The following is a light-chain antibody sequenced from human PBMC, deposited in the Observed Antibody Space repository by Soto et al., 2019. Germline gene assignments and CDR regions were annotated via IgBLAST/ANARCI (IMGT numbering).Light chain of an antibody. CDR2: DXX. CDR1: QSVSSN. J-gene: IGKJ4*01. Sequence: EIVMTHAPATLSVSPGERATLSCRASQSVSSNLAGYQQKPGQXPXLXXXDXXXXAVGIPARFSGSGSGTDFTLTISSLEPEDFAVYYCQQRSNWPPGTFGGGTKVDIK. CDR3: QQRSNWPPGT. V-gene: IGKV3-11*01.